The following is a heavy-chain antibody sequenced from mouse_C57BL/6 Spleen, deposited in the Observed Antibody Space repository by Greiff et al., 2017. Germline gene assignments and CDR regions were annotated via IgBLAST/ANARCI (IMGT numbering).Heavy chain of an antibody. V-gene: IGHV3-6*01. Sequence: ESGPGLVKPSQSLSLTCSVTGYSITSGYYWNWIRQFPGNKLEWMGYISYDGSNNYNPSLKNRISITRDTSKNQFFLKLNSVTTEDTATYYCARRGYYGLFDYWGQGTTLTVSS. J-gene: IGHJ2*01. CDR2: ISYDGSN. D-gene: IGHD1-2*01. CDR3: ARRGYYGLFDY. CDR1: GYSITSGYY.